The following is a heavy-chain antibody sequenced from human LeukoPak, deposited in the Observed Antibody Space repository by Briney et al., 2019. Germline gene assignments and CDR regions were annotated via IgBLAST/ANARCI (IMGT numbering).Heavy chain of an antibody. V-gene: IGHV3-23*01. CDR3: ARRGVYYYDSSGHGAFDI. Sequence: PGGSLRLSCAASGFTFSSYAMSWVRQAPGKGLKWVSTINDNGDGTYYADSVKGRFTISRDNSKNTLYLQMNSLRAEDTAVYYCARRGVYYYDSSGHGAFDIWGQGTMVTVSS. CDR2: INDNGDGT. D-gene: IGHD3-22*01. CDR1: GFTFSSYA. J-gene: IGHJ3*02.